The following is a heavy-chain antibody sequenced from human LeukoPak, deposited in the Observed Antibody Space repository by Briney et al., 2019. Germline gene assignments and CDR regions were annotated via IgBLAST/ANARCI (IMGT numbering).Heavy chain of an antibody. D-gene: IGHD2-2*01. Sequence: GGSLRLSCAASGFTFSSYWMHWVRHAPGKGLEWVSSISSSSSSYIYYADSVKGRFTISRDNAKNSLYLQMNSLRAEDTAVYYCARGASSVSYYMDVWGKGTTVTVSS. V-gene: IGHV3-21*01. CDR2: ISSSSSSYI. CDR1: GFTFSSYW. CDR3: ARGASSVSYYMDV. J-gene: IGHJ6*03.